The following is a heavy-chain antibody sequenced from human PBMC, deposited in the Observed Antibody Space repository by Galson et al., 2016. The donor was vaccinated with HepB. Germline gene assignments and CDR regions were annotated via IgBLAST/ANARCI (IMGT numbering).Heavy chain of an antibody. CDR2: VWQNGRT. V-gene: IGHV4-61*01. D-gene: IGHD1/OR15-1a*01. CDR1: GVSVSSASYY. J-gene: IGHJ4*02. CDR3: ARYAGVGTTPGRFGF. Sequence: ETLSLTCSISGVSVSSASYYWTWIRQSPGKGLEWVGLVWQNGRTNYNPSLRSRLTISIDRSMNQFSLELNSVTAADTAVYYCARYAGVGTTPGRFGFWGQGTLVTVSS.